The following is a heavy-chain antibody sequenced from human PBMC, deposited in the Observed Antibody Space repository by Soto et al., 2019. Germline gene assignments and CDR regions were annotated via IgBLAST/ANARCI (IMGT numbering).Heavy chain of an antibody. Sequence: QVHLQESGPGRVKPSETLSLTCSVSGGSVYDFYWNWLRQTPGKGLDWIGNIYNNGRTNYNPSLKNRVTISIDTSKNQFSLHLSSVPTAGTAMYFCAGGHGIYVRFDSWGQGTLVSVSS. J-gene: IGHJ4*02. V-gene: IGHV4-59*02. CDR1: GGSVYDFY. CDR3: AGGHGIYVRFDS. D-gene: IGHD3-10*02. CDR2: IYNNGRT.